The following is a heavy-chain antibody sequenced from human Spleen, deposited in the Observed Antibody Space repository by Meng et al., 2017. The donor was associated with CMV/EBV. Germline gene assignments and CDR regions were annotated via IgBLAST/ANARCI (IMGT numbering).Heavy chain of an antibody. CDR3: AKTLTVVTPNDAFDI. CDR2: ISGSGGST. V-gene: IGHV3-23*01. CDR1: GFTFSTYA. J-gene: IGHJ3*02. D-gene: IGHD4-23*01. Sequence: GGPLRLSCAASGFTFSTYAMSWVRQAPGKGLEWVSAISGSGGSTYYADSVKGRFTISRDNSKNTLYLQMNSLRAEDTAVYYCAKTLTVVTPNDAFDIWGQGTMVTVSS.